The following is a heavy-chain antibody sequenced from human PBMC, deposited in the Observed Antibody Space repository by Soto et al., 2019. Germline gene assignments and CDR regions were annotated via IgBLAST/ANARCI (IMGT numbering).Heavy chain of an antibody. V-gene: IGHV4-39*01. J-gene: IGHJ4*02. CDR1: GGSISSSSYY. D-gene: IGHD3-22*01. CDR3: ARMSPPYYYDSSAFDY. CDR2: IYYSGST. Sequence: QLQLQESGPGLVKPSETLSLTCTVSGGSISSSSYYWGWIRQPPGKGLEWIGSIYYSGSTYYNPSLKSPVTISVDTSKNQFSLKLSSVTVADTAVYYCARMSPPYYYDSSAFDYWGQGTLVTVSS.